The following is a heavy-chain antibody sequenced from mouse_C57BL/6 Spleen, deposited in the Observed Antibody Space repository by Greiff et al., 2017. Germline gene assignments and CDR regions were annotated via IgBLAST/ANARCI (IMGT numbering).Heavy chain of an antibody. D-gene: IGHD2-14*01. CDR2: INPNYGTT. J-gene: IGHJ4*01. Sequence: VHVKQSGPELVKPGASVKISCKASGYSFTDYNMNWVKQSNGKSLEWIGVINPNYGTTSYNQKFKGKATLAVDQSSSTAYMQLNSLTSEDSAVYYCARGVRTGYYAMDYWGQGTSVTVSS. CDR3: ARGVRTGYYAMDY. V-gene: IGHV1-39*01. CDR1: GYSFTDYN.